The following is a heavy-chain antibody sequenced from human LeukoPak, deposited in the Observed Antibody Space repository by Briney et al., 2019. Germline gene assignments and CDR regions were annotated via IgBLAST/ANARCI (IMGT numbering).Heavy chain of an antibody. V-gene: IGHV3-48*03. CDR3: ARDGYGSGSHDY. J-gene: IGHJ4*02. Sequence: QPGGSLRLSCAASRFTFSSYEMNWVRQAPGKGLEWVSYISSSGSTIYYADSVKGRFTISRDNAKNSLYLQMNSLRAEDTAVYHCARDGYGSGSHDYWGQGTLVTVSS. CDR2: ISSSGSTI. D-gene: IGHD3-10*01. CDR1: RFTFSSYE.